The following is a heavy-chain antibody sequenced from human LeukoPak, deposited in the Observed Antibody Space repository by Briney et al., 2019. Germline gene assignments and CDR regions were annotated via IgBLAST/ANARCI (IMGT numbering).Heavy chain of an antibody. CDR2: IYYSGST. CDR3: ARDLRGYGNYVL. J-gene: IGHJ4*02. Sequence: PSETLSLTCTVSGGSISSGDYYWSWIRQPPGKGLEWIGYIYYSGSTYYNPSLRSRVTLSVDTSKNQFSLKLSSVTAADTAIYYCARDLRGYGNYVLWGQGILVTVSS. D-gene: IGHD4-11*01. V-gene: IGHV4-30-4*08. CDR1: GGSISSGDYY.